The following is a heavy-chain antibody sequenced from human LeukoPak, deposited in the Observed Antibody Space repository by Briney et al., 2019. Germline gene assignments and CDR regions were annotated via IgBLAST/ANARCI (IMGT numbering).Heavy chain of an antibody. CDR2: IKQDGSEK. CDR1: GFTFSSYW. J-gene: IGHJ4*02. Sequence: GGSLRLSCAASGFTFSSYWMSWVRQAPGKGLEWVANIKQDGSEKYYVDSVKGRFTISRDNAKNSLYLQMNSLRAEDTAVYYCARANLLHVLLVDYWGQGTLVTVSS. CDR3: ARANLLHVLLVDY. D-gene: IGHD2-21*01. V-gene: IGHV3-7*04.